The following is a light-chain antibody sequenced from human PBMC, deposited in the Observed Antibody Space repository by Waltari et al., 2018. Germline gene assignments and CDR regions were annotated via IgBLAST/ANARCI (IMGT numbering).Light chain of an antibody. CDR3: NSYTSGRTWV. V-gene: IGLV2-14*03. J-gene: IGLJ3*02. CDR2: DVK. CDR1: SSDVGGNNH. Sequence: QSALTQPASVSGSPGQSIIISCTGTSSDVGGNNHVSWFLHHPGKAPKLMIHDVKERHSGVSSRFSGSKSGNTASLTISGLQAEDEAIYYCNSYTSGRTWVFGGGTRLTVL.